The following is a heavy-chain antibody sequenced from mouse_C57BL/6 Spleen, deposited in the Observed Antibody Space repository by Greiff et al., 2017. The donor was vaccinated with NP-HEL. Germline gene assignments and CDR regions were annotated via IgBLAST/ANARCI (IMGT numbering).Heavy chain of an antibody. CDR3: ARGDGNFAY. D-gene: IGHD2-1*01. J-gene: IGHJ3*01. V-gene: IGHV1-69*01. CDR1: GYTFTSYW. Sequence: QVQLQQSGAELVMPGASVKLSCKASGYTFTSYWMHWVKQRPGQGLEWIGEIDPSDSYTNYNQKFKGKSTLTVDKSSSTAYMQLSSLTSEDSAVYYCARGDGNFAYWGQGTLVTVSA. CDR2: IDPSDSYT.